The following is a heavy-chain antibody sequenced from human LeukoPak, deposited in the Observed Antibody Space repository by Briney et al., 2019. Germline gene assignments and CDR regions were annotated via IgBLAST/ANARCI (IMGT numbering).Heavy chain of an antibody. J-gene: IGHJ5*02. D-gene: IGHD6-13*01. CDR2: IYYSGST. V-gene: IGHV4-39*01. Sequence: PSETLSLTCTVSGGSISSSSYYWGWIRQPPGKGLEWIGSIYYSGSTYYNPSLKSRVTISVDTSKNQFSLKLSSVTAADTAVYYCARRSRAAPAVTAWFDPWGQGTLVTVSS. CDR3: ARRSRAAPAVTAWFDP. CDR1: GGSISSSSYY.